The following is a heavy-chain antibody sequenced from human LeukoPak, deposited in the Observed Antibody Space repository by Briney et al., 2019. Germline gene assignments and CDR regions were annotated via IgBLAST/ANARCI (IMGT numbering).Heavy chain of an antibody. CDR1: GGSFSGYY. CDR3: ARASYRFLEWLLDTNWFDP. J-gene: IGHJ5*02. V-gene: IGHV4-34*01. D-gene: IGHD3-3*01. Sequence: SETLSLTCAVYGGSFSGYYWSWIRQPPGKGLEWIGEINHSGSTNYNPSLKSRVTISVDTSKNQFSLKLSSVTAADTAVYYCARASYRFLEWLLDTNWFDPWGQGTLVTVSS. CDR2: INHSGST.